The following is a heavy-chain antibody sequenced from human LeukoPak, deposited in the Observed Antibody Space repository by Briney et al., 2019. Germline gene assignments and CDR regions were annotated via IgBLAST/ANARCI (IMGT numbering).Heavy chain of an antibody. CDR2: MNPNSGNT. D-gene: IGHD6-19*01. J-gene: IGHJ4*02. CDR3: ARAGSSGWFDFDN. Sequence: ASVKVSCKASGYTFPSYDINWVRQAAGQGLEWMGWMNPNSGNTVYAQKFQGRVTMTRNTSISTAYMELSSLRSDDTAVYYCARAGSSGWFDFDNWGQGTLVSASS. CDR1: GYTFPSYD. V-gene: IGHV1-8*01.